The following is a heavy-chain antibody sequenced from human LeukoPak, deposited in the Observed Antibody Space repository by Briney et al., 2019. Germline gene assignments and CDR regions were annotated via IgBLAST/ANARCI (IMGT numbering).Heavy chain of an antibody. J-gene: IGHJ4*02. CDR2: ISYDGSNK. CDR1: GFTFSSYA. V-gene: IGHV3-30-3*01. Sequence: GGSLRLSCAASGFTFSSYAMHWVRQAPGKGLEWVAVISYDGSNKYYADSVKGRFTISRGNSKNTLYLQMNSLRAEDTAVYYCAREAKGVDDYWGQGTLVTVSS. D-gene: IGHD1-26*01. CDR3: AREAKGVDDY.